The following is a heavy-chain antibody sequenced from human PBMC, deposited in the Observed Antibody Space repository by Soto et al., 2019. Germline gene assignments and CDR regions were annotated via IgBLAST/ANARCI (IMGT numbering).Heavy chain of an antibody. CDR3: VKDRDSNSWPSRDV. V-gene: IGHV1-18*01. CDR2: ISPKSGSI. CDR1: GYTFTRNG. D-gene: IGHD3-22*01. Sequence: ASVKGSCKTSGYTFTRNGISWVRQAPGQGLEWMGWISPKSGSIKYAQKFQGRVIMTTDTSTSTAYMELRSLRSDDTAVYYCVKDRDSNSWPSRDVWGPGTTVTVSS. J-gene: IGHJ6*02.